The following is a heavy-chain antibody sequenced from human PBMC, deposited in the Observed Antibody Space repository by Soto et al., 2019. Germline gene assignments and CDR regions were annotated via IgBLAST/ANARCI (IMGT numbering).Heavy chain of an antibody. CDR2: IYHSGST. V-gene: IGHV4-30-2*01. J-gene: IGHJ5*02. CDR3: ARAKGAVAAAGTGWFDP. D-gene: IGHD6-13*01. CDR1: GGSISSGGYS. Sequence: LSLTCAVSGGSISSGGYSWSWIRQPPGKGLEWIGYIYHSGSTYYNPSLKSRVTISVDRSKNQFSLKLSSVTAADTAVYYCARAKGAVAAAGTGWFDPWGQGTLVTVSS.